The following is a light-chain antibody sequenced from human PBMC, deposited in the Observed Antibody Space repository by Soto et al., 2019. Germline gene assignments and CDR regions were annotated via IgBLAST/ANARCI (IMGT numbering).Light chain of an antibody. J-gene: IGKJ1*01. CDR3: QQYNNRPPWT. Sequence: EIVMTQSPATLSVSPGERATLSCRASQRVSRNLAWYQQKPGQAPRLLIYDASTRATGIPDRFSGSGSETEFTLTISSLQSEDYAIYYCQQYNNRPPWTFGQGTKVDIK. CDR2: DAS. V-gene: IGKV3-15*01. CDR1: QRVSRN.